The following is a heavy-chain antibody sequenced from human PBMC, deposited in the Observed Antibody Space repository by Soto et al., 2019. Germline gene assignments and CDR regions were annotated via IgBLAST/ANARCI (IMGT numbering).Heavy chain of an antibody. CDR1: GFTFSSYA. CDR3: AHIAARNYYYGMDV. Sequence: GGSLRLSCAASGFTFSSYAMHWVRQAPGKGLEWVGRTRNKANSYTTEYAASVKGRFTISRDDSKNSLYLQMNSLKTEDTAVYYCAHIAARNYYYGMDVWGQGTTVTVSS. V-gene: IGHV3-72*01. J-gene: IGHJ6*02. CDR2: TRNKANSYTT. D-gene: IGHD6-6*01.